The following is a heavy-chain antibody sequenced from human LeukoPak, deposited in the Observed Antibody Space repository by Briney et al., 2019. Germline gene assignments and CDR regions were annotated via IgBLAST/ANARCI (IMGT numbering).Heavy chain of an antibody. D-gene: IGHD2-21*01. Sequence: GESLKISCKGSGYSFTSYWIGWVRQMPGKGLEWMGIIYPGDSDTRYSPSFRGQVIISADKSIRTAYLQCTSLKASDTAMYSCARPPGEGSHFQHWGRGSLVTVSS. CDR2: IYPGDSDT. CDR3: ARPPGEGSHFQH. CDR1: GYSFTSYW. J-gene: IGHJ1*01. V-gene: IGHV5-51*01.